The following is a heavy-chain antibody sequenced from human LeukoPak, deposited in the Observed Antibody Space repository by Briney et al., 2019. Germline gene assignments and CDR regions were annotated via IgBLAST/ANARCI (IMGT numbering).Heavy chain of an antibody. J-gene: IGHJ4*02. Sequence: SGPTLVNPPQTLTLTFTFSGFSLSTRGVGVGWIRQPPGKALEWLALIYWDDDKRYSPSLKSRLTITKDTSKNQVVLTMTNMDPEDTATYYCALHSEVGVVNDYWGQGTLVTVSS. D-gene: IGHD3-3*01. CDR3: ALHSEVGVVNDY. CDR1: GFSLSTRGVG. V-gene: IGHV2-5*02. CDR2: IYWDDDK.